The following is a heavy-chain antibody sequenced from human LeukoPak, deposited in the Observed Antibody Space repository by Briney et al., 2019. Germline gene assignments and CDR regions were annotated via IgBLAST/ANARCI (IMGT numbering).Heavy chain of an antibody. CDR2: IYTSGST. CDR3: ARVRGAAYFDY. V-gene: IGHV4-61*02. D-gene: IGHD6-13*01. CDR1: GGSISSSSYY. Sequence: SETLSLTCTVSGGSISSSSYYRSWIRQPAGKGLEWIGRIYTSGSTNYNPSLKSRVTISVDTSKNQFSLKLSSVTAADTAVYYCARVRGAAYFDYWGQGTLVTVSS. J-gene: IGHJ4*02.